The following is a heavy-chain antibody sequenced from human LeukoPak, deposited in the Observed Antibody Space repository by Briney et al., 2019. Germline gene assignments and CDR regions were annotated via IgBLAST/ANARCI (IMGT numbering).Heavy chain of an antibody. D-gene: IGHD6-13*01. Sequence: SETLSLTCTVSGGSISSGGYYWSWIRQPPGKGPEWIGYIYHSGSTYYNPSLKSRVTISVDRSKNQFSLKLSSVTVADTAVYYCARDRGSSWPYYYYYMDVWGKGTTVTVSS. V-gene: IGHV4-30-2*01. CDR1: GGSISSGGYY. CDR2: IYHSGST. CDR3: ARDRGSSWPYYYYYMDV. J-gene: IGHJ6*03.